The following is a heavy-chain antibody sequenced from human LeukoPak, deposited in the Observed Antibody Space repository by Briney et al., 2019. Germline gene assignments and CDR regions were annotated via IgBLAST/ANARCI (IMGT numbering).Heavy chain of an antibody. V-gene: IGHV1-69*01. CDR3: ARETLESPFDIVVVPAARGAFDI. CDR2: IIPIFGTA. D-gene: IGHD2-2*01. CDR1: GGTFSSYA. Sequence: SVKVSCKASGGTFSSYAISWVRQAPGQWLEWMGGIIPIFGTANYAQKFQGRVTITADESTSTAYMELSSLRSEDTAVYYCARETLESPFDIVVVPAARGAFDIWGQGTMVTVSS. J-gene: IGHJ3*02.